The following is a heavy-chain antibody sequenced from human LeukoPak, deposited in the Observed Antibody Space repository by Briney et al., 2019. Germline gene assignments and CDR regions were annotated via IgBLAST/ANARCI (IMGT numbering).Heavy chain of an antibody. V-gene: IGHV3-30*18. Sequence: GGSLRLSCAASGFTFSSYGMPWVRQAPGKGLEWVAVISYDGSNKYYADSVEGRFTISRDNSKNTLYLQMNSLRAEDTAVYYCAKEEDSSGRSWGQGTLVTVSS. CDR2: ISYDGSNK. CDR3: AKEEDSSGRS. J-gene: IGHJ5*02. D-gene: IGHD3-22*01. CDR1: GFTFSSYG.